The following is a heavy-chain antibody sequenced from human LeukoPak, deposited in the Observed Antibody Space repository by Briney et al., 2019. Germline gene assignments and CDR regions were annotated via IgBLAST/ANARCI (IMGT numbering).Heavy chain of an antibody. Sequence: GGSLRLSCAASGFTFSSYAMSWVRQAPGKGLEWVSAISSSRGSTYYADSVKGRFTISRDNTKNTLYLQMNSLRAEDTAVDYCAKTDVDCDILTVSYFDYWGQGTLVTVSS. CDR2: ISSSRGST. V-gene: IGHV3-23*01. CDR1: GFTFSSYA. J-gene: IGHJ4*02. D-gene: IGHD3-9*01. CDR3: AKTDVDCDILTVSYFDY.